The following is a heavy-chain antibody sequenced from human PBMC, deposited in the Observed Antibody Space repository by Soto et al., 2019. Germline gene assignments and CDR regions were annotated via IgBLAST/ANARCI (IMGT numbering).Heavy chain of an antibody. CDR1: GYTFTSYC. J-gene: IGHJ6*02. Sequence: ASVKVSCKASGYTFTSYCISWVRQAPGQGLEWMGWISAYNGNTNYAQKLQGRVTLTTDTSTSTAYMELRSLRSEDTAVYYCGTDRRRRINYYYYYYGMDVWGQGTTVTVSS. CDR2: ISAYNGNT. CDR3: GTDRRRRINYYYYYYGMDV. V-gene: IGHV1-18*01.